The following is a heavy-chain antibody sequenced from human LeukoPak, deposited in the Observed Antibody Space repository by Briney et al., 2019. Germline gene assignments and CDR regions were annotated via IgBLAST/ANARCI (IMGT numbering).Heavy chain of an antibody. CDR3: AKYVDTAMVMSNALDY. V-gene: IGHV3-23*01. Sequence: PGGSLRLSCAASGFIFSNYAMSWVRQAPGKGLEWVSGISGSGGSTVYADSVKGRFTISRDNSKNIMYLQMNSLRAEDTAVYYCAKYVDTAMVMSNALDYWGQGTLVTVSS. CDR1: GFIFSNYA. CDR2: ISGSGGST. D-gene: IGHD5-18*01. J-gene: IGHJ4*02.